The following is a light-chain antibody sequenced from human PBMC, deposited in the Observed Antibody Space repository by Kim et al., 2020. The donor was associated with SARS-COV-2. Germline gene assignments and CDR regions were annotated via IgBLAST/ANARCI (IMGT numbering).Light chain of an antibody. CDR3: QQYGSSPYT. J-gene: IGKJ2*01. Sequence: LSPGERATLSCRASQSVSSSYLAWYQQTPGQAPRLLIYGASSRATGIPARFSGSGSGTDFTLTLSRLEPEDFAVYYCQQYGSSPYTFGQGTKLEI. V-gene: IGKV3-20*01. CDR1: QSVSSSY. CDR2: GAS.